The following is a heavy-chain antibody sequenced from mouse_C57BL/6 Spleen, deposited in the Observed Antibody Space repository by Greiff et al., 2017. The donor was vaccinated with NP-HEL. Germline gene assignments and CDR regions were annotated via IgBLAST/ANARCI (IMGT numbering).Heavy chain of an antibody. J-gene: IGHJ2*01. CDR1: GYTFTSYW. D-gene: IGHD2-1*01. Sequence: EVQLQQSGTVLARPGASVKMSCKTSGYTFTSYWMHWVKQRPGQGLEWIGAIYPGNSDTSYNQKFKGKAKLTAVTSSSTAYMELSSLTNEDSAVYYCTRGYYGNPFDYWGQGTTLTVSS. CDR3: TRGYYGNPFDY. CDR2: IYPGNSDT. V-gene: IGHV1-5*01.